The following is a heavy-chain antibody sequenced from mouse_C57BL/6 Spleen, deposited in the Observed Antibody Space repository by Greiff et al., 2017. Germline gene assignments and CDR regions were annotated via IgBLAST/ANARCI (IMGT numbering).Heavy chain of an antibody. D-gene: IGHD1-1*01. V-gene: IGHV1-72*01. Sequence: QVQLKQPGAELVKPGASVKLSCKASGYTFTSYWMHWVKQRPGRGLEWIGRIDPNSGGTKYNEKFKSKATLTVDKPSSTAYMQLSSLTSEDSAVYYCASTVVNYFDYWGQGTTLTVAS. J-gene: IGHJ2*01. CDR1: GYTFTSYW. CDR2: IDPNSGGT. CDR3: ASTVVNYFDY.